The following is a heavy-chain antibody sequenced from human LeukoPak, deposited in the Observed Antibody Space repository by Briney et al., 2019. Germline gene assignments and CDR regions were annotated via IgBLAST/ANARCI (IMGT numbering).Heavy chain of an antibody. CDR3: ARVSREDIVVVTATLYYFDY. V-gene: IGHV3-21*01. D-gene: IGHD2-21*02. Sequence: GGSLRLSCAASGFTFSSYSMNWVRQAPGKGLEWVSSISSSSGYIYYADSVKGRFTISRDNAKNSLYLQMNSLRAEDTAVYYCARVSREDIVVVTATLYYFDYWGQGTLVTVSS. CDR2: ISSSSGYI. CDR1: GFTFSSYS. J-gene: IGHJ4*02.